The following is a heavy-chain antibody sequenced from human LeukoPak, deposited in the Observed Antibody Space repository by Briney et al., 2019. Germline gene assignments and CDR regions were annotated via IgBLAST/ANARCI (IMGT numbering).Heavy chain of an antibody. D-gene: IGHD6-13*01. CDR1: GFTFDDYG. V-gene: IGHV3-20*04. CDR2: INWNGGST. J-gene: IGHJ2*01. CDR3: ARVRSAASYWYFDL. Sequence: GRSLRLSCAASGFTFDDYGMSWVRQAPGKGLEWVSGINWNGGSTGYADSVKGRFTISRDNAKNSLYLQMNSLRAEDTALYYCARVRSAASYWYFDLWGRGTLVTVSS.